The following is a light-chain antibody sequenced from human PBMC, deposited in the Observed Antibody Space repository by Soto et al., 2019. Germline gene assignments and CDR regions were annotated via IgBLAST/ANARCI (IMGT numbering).Light chain of an antibody. CDR2: DVS. V-gene: IGLV2-14*01. J-gene: IGLJ2*01. CDR3: SSYTSSSTWV. Sequence: QSALTQPASVSGSPGQSIAISCTGTSSDVGGYYSVSWYQQHPGKAPKLVIYDVSNRPSGVSNRFSGSKSGNTASLTISGLQAEDEADYYCSSYTSSSTWVFGGGTKVTVL. CDR1: SSDVGGYYS.